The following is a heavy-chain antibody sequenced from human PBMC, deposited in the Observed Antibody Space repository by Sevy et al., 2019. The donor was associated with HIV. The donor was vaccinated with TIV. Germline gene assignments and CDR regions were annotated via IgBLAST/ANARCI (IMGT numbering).Heavy chain of an antibody. Sequence: GGSLRLSCAASGFNIRAHWMLWVRQAPGKGLEWVANINEDGSTKYYLDSVKGRFTISRDNAENSAFLQMNSLRVEDTAVYYCVRALLKADILWGQGTLVTDSS. D-gene: IGHD1-26*01. CDR1: GFNIRAHW. V-gene: IGHV3-7*01. CDR2: INEDGSTK. J-gene: IGHJ4*02. CDR3: VRALLKADIL.